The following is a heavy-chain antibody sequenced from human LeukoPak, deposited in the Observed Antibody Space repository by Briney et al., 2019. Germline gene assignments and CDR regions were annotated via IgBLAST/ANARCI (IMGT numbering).Heavy chain of an antibody. CDR3: TKDGLPGYGMDV. CDR2: IYYDGNNE. V-gene: IGHV3-33*06. CDR1: GFTFSSYG. Sequence: GRSLRLSCAASGFTFSSYGMHWVRQAPGKGLGWVAVIYYDGNNEYYADSVKGRFTISRDNSKNTLYLQMNNLRAEDTAVYYCTKDGLPGYGMDVWGQGTTVTVSS. J-gene: IGHJ6*02.